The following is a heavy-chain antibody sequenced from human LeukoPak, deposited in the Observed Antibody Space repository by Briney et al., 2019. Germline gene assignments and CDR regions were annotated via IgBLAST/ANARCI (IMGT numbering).Heavy chain of an antibody. D-gene: IGHD6-25*01. V-gene: IGHV3-21*01. J-gene: IGHJ4*02. CDR1: GFTFSHYS. Sequence: GGSLRLSCVASGFTFSHYSMNWVRQAPGKGLEWVSSISSSSSYIYYADSVKGRFTISRDNAKNSLYLQMNSLRAEDTAVYYCARDGSGFFDYWGQGTLVIVSS. CDR2: ISSSSSYI. CDR3: ARDGSGFFDY.